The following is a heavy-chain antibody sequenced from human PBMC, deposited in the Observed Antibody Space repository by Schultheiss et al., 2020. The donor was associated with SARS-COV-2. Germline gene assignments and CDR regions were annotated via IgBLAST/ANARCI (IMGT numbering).Heavy chain of an antibody. CDR3: AREFYSAAMGYVFDY. Sequence: GGSLRLSCAASGFTFSDYYMSWIRQAPGKGLEWVSYISSSSSYTNYADSVKGRFTISRDNAKNSLYLQMNSLRAEDTAVYYCAREFYSAAMGYVFDYWGQGTLVTVSS. D-gene: IGHD2-2*01. CDR2: ISSSSSYT. CDR1: GFTFSDYY. J-gene: IGHJ4*02. V-gene: IGHV3-11*05.